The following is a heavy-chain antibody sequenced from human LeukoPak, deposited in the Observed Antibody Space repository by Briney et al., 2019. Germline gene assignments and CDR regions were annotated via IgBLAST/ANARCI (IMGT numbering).Heavy chain of an antibody. V-gene: IGHV4-4*09. Sequence: SQTLSPTCIVSGGSISSYYWSWIRQPPGKGLEWIGYIYASGSTNYNPSLKSRVTISVDTSKNQFSLTLSSVTAADTAVYYCARQGRVSASPFGYWSQGTPVTVSS. CDR2: IYASGST. J-gene: IGHJ4*02. CDR1: GGSISSYY. D-gene: IGHD3-10*01. CDR3: ARQGRVSASPFGY.